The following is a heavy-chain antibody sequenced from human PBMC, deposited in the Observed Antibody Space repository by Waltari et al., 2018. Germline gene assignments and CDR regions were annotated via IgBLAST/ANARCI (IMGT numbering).Heavy chain of an antibody. J-gene: IGHJ4*02. D-gene: IGHD6-13*01. V-gene: IGHV4-34*01. CDR3: ASSKSSSSHYFDY. CDR1: GGSFSGYY. Sequence: QVQLQQWGAGLLKPSETLSLTCAVYGGSFSGYYWSWIRQPPGKGLEWIGKINHSGSTNYNPSLKSRVTISVDTSKNQFSLKLSSVTAADTAVYYCASSKSSSSHYFDYWGQGTLVTVSS. CDR2: INHSGST.